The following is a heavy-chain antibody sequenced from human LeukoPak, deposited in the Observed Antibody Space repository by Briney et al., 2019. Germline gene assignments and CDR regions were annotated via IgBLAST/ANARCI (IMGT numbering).Heavy chain of an antibody. V-gene: IGHV4-34*01. CDR2: INHSGST. Sequence: PSETLSLTYAVYGGSFSGYYWSWIRQPPGKGLEWIGEINHSGSTNYNPSLKSRVTISVDTSKNQFSLKLSSVTAADTAVYYCARGPYCSSTSCWNYYYYYYMDVWGKGTTVTVSS. J-gene: IGHJ6*03. CDR1: GGSFSGYY. CDR3: ARGPYCSSTSCWNYYYYYYMDV. D-gene: IGHD2-2*01.